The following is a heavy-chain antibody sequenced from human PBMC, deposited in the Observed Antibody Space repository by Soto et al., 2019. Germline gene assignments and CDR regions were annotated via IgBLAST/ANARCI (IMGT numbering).Heavy chain of an antibody. CDR1: GFTFSSYA. D-gene: IGHD6-13*01. V-gene: IGHV3-30-3*01. CDR2: ISYDGSNK. J-gene: IGHJ4*02. CDR3: GYSSSWYYFDY. Sequence: ESGGGVVQPGRSLRLSCAASGFTFSSYAMHWVRQAPGKGLEWVAVISYDGSNKYYADSVKGRFTISRDNSKNTLYLQMNSLRAEDTAVYYCGYSSSWYYFDYWGQGTLVTVSS.